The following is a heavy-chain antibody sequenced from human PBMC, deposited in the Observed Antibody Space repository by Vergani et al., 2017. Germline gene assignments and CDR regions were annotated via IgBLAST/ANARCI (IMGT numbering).Heavy chain of an antibody. J-gene: IGHJ3*02. CDR3: ARVHDYRNAFDS. CDR1: GGSFSVYY. CDR2: INHSGST. V-gene: IGHV4-34*01. Sequence: QVQLQQWGAGLLKPSETLSLTCAVYGGSFSVYYWSWIRQPPGKGLEWIGEINHSGSTNYNPSLKSRVTISVDTSKNQFSRKLSSVTAADTAVYYCARVHDYRNAFDSWGQGTMVTVSS. D-gene: IGHD4-11*01.